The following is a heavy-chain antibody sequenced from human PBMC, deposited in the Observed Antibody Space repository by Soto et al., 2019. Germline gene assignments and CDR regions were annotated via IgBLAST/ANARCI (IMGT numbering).Heavy chain of an antibody. D-gene: IGHD2-21*01. J-gene: IGHJ6*02. Sequence: EVQVLESGGGFVQPGGSLRLSCAASGFTLSDYAMTWVRQGPGKGLEWVSAISGSGDSTYYTDSVKGRFTISRDNSKNTLYLEMNGLRAEDTAVYYCAKDFLQDCGQDYYYGMDVWGQGTTVTVSS. CDR1: GFTLSDYA. CDR3: AKDFLQDCGQDYYYGMDV. CDR2: ISGSGDST. V-gene: IGHV3-23*01.